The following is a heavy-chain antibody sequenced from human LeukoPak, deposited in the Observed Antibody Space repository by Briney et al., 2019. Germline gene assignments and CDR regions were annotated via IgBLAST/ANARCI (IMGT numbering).Heavy chain of an antibody. D-gene: IGHD3-3*01. CDR1: GFTFRSYE. CDR3: ARVGAYYTYSFDY. Sequence: GGSLRLSCAASGFTFRSYEMNWVRQAPGKGLEWVSYISTSGSTIYYAHSVKGRFTISRDNAKNSLYLQMNSLRAEDTAVYYCARVGAYYTYSFDYWGQGTLVTVSS. J-gene: IGHJ4*02. V-gene: IGHV3-48*03. CDR2: ISTSGSTI.